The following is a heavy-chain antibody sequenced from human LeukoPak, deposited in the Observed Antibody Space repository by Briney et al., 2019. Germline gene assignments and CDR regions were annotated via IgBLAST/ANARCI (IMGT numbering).Heavy chain of an antibody. V-gene: IGHV3-23*01. CDR3: SKEFVRHQMLFCFDS. CDR2: VSASGGTA. Sequence: GGSLRLSCAASGFSFRSYAMSWVRQAPGKGLEWVSIVSASGGTANYADSAKGRFTISRDNSRNTLYLQMNSLRAEDTAVYYCSKEFVRHQMLFCFDSWGQGTSVTVSS. CDR1: GFSFRSYA. D-gene: IGHD2-2*01. J-gene: IGHJ4*02.